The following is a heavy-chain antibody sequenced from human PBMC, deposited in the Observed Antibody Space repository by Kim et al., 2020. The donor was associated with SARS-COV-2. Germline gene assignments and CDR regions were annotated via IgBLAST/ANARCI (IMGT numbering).Heavy chain of an antibody. D-gene: IGHD3-9*01. CDR3: AKDHYDILTGPEGYYGMDV. Sequence: GRFTISRDNSKNTLYLQMNSLRAEDTAVYYCAKDHYDILTGPEGYYGMDVWGQGTTVTVSS. J-gene: IGHJ6*02. V-gene: IGHV3-23*01.